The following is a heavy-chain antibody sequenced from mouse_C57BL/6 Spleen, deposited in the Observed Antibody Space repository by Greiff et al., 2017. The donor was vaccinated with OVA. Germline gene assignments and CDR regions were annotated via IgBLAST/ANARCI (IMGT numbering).Heavy chain of an antibody. J-gene: IGHJ2*01. CDR2: ISGGGGNT. V-gene: IGHV5-9*01. CDR1: GFTFSSYT. Sequence: DVQLVESGGGLVKPGGSLKLSCAASGFTFSSYTMSWVRQTPEKRLEWVATISGGGGNTYYPDSVKGRFTISRDNAKNTLYLQMSSLRSEDTALYYCARSETGTLDYWGQGTTLTVSS. CDR3: ARSETGTLDY. D-gene: IGHD4-1*01.